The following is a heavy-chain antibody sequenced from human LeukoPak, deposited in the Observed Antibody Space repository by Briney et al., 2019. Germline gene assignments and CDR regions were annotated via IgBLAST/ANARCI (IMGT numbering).Heavy chain of an antibody. Sequence: HPGGSLRLSCAASGFTVSNYWMHWVRQAPRKGLVWVSRISTDGYTTDYADFVQGRFTASRDNTKNTWSLEMNSLRAEDTAVYYCVVGGSPGYWGQGTLVTVSS. V-gene: IGHV3-74*01. J-gene: IGHJ4*02. CDR2: ISTDGYTT. CDR1: GFTVSNYW. D-gene: IGHD2-15*01. CDR3: VVGGSPGY.